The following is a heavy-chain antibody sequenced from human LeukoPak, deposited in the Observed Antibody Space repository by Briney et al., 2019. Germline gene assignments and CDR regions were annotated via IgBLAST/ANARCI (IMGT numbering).Heavy chain of an antibody. Sequence: PSETLSLTCTVSGGSFSTYYWSWIRQPPGKGLEWIGYIYYSGSTNYNPSLRSRVTISVDTSKNQFSLKLSSVTAADTAVYYCATASASPRYFDYWGQGTLVTVSS. CDR3: ATASASPRYFDY. CDR1: GGSFSTYY. V-gene: IGHV4-59*01. J-gene: IGHJ4*02. CDR2: IYYSGST.